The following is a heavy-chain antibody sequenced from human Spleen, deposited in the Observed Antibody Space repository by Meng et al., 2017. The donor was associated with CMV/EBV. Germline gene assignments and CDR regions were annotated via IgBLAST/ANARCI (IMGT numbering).Heavy chain of an antibody. CDR3: ARESGISILGVMDV. CDR1: GFTFSSYA. Sequence: GESLKISCAASGFTFSSYAMHWVRQAPGKGLEGVAIILHDGSNKYYADSVKGRFSVSRDNSKNILHLQMNGLKIEDTAVYYCARESGISILGVMDVWGRGTTVTVSS. J-gene: IGHJ6*02. CDR2: ILHDGSNK. D-gene: IGHD3-3*01. V-gene: IGHV3-30*14.